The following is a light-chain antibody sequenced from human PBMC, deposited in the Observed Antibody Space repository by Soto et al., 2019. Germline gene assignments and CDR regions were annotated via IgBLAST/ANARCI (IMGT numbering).Light chain of an antibody. CDR1: SSDVGGYNH. J-gene: IGLJ3*02. CDR3: YSYRGSNAWV. Sequence: QSALTQPASVTGSPGQSITISCTGTSSDVGGYNHVSWYQQYPGTAPKLMIYEVSNRPSGASNRFSGSKSGNTASLTISGLQTEDEADYYCYSYRGSNAWVFGGGTKLTVL. CDR2: EVS. V-gene: IGLV2-14*01.